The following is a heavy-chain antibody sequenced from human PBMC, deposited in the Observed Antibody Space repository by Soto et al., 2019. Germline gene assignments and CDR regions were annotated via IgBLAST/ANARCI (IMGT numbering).Heavy chain of an antibody. V-gene: IGHV5-51*01. CDR3: ARQTNYYYYGMDV. D-gene: IGHD1-7*01. CDR1: GYSFTSYW. CDR2: IYPGDSDT. J-gene: IGHJ6*02. Sequence: GESLKISCKGSGYSFTSYWIGWVRQMPGKGLEWMGIIYPGDSDTRYSPSFQGQVTISADKSISTAYLQWSSLKTSDTAMYYCARQTNYYYYGMDVWGQGTTVTVSS.